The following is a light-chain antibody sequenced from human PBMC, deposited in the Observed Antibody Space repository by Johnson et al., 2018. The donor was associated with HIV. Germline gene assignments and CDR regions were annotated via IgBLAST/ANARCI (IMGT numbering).Light chain of an antibody. CDR2: EDY. J-gene: IGLJ1*01. CDR3: GIWDASLSPLYV. CDR1: SSNIENYF. V-gene: IGLV1-51*02. Sequence: QAVLTQPPSVSAAPGQRVNISCSGHSSNIENYFVSWYQQLPGAAPRLLIYEDYKRPSGIPDRFSGSKSGATATLGITGLQTGDEADYYCGIWDASLSPLYVFGSGTTITVL.